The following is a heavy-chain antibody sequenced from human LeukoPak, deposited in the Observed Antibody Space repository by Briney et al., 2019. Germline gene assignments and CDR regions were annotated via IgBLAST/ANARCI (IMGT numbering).Heavy chain of an antibody. CDR3: ARRQRITMVRGLTTDYYYYYGMDV. Sequence: PSETLSLTCAVYGGSFSGYYWSWIRQPPGKGLEWIGEINHSGSTNYNPSLKSRVTIPVDTSKNQFSLKLSSVTAADTAVYYCARRQRITMVRGLTTDYYYYYGMDVWGKGTTVTVSS. CDR2: INHSGST. V-gene: IGHV4-34*01. D-gene: IGHD3-10*01. CDR1: GGSFSGYY. J-gene: IGHJ6*04.